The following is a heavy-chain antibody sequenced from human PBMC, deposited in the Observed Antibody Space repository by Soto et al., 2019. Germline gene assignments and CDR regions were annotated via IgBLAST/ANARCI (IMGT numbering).Heavy chain of an antibody. CDR1: GFTFSSYE. J-gene: IGHJ1*01. D-gene: IGHD4-17*01. V-gene: IGHV3-48*03. CDR2: ISSSGSTI. CDR3: ARPTTVATFQH. Sequence: GSLRLSCAASGFTFSSYEMNWVRQAPGKGLEWVSYISSSGSTIYYADSVKGRFTISRDNAKNSLYLQMNSLRAEDTAVYYCARPTTVATFQHWGQGTLVTVSS.